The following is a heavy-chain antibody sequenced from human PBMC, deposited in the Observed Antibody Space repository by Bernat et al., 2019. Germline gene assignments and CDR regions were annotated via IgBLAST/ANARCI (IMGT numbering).Heavy chain of an antibody. CDR2: HYSGGST. CDR3: AKVVNLRNEGYYFDT. CDR1: GLTVSDNY. D-gene: IGHD2-21*01. V-gene: IGHV3-66*01. J-gene: IGHJ4*02. Sequence: EVQLVEFGGGLVQTGGSLRLSCTASGLTVSDNYMSWVRQAPGKGLEWVSVHYSGGSTDYADSVKGRFIISRDNSKNTVYRQMNSLRVEDTAVYYCAKVVNLRNEGYYFDTWGQGTLVTVSS.